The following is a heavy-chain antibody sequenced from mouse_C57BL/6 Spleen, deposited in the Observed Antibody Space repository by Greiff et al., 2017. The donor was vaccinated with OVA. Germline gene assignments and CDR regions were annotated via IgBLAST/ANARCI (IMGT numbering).Heavy chain of an antibody. CDR3: ARCRDKTSYAMDD. CDR2: INPGSGGT. D-gene: IGHD3-3*01. CDR1: GYAFTNYL. J-gene: IGHJ4*01. V-gene: IGHV1-54*01. Sequence: QVQLQQSGAELVRPGTSVKVSCKASGYAFTNYLIEWVKQRPGQGLEWIGVINPGSGGTNYNEKFKGKATLTADKSSSTAYMQLSSLTSEDSAVYFCARCRDKTSYAMDDWGQGTSVTVSS.